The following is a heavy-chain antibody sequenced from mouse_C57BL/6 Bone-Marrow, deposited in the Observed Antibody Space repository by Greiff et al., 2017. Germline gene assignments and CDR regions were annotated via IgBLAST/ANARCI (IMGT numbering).Heavy chain of an antibody. Sequence: QVQLQQSGAELARPGASVQLSCKASGSTFASYGLSWVKQRTGRGLEWIGEMYPSIGNTFDNEKFKGEATLTADKSSSTAYMELRSLTSEDSAVYFCARRGDYYDSWFAYWGQGTLVTVSA. D-gene: IGHD1-1*02. CDR3: ARRGDYYDSWFAY. CDR2: MYPSIGNT. V-gene: IGHV1-81*01. J-gene: IGHJ3*01. CDR1: GSTFASYG.